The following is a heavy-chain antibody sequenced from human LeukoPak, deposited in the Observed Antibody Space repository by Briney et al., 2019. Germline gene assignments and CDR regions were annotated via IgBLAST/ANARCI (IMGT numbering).Heavy chain of an antibody. D-gene: IGHD3-16*02. CDR1: GFTFSSYA. J-gene: IGHJ4*02. Sequence: PGGSLRLSCAASGFTFSSYAMHWVRQAPGKGLEWVAVISYDGSNKYYADSVKGRFTISRDNSKNTLYLQMNSLRAEDTAVYYCASHPNYDYVWGSYRYGMTDYYFDYWGQGTLVTVSS. CDR2: ISYDGSNK. V-gene: IGHV3-30-3*01. CDR3: ASHPNYDYVWGSYRYGMTDYYFDY.